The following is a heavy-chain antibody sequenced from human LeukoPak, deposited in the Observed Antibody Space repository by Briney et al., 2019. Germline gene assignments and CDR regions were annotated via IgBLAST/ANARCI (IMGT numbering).Heavy chain of an antibody. J-gene: IGHJ4*02. V-gene: IGHV1-18*01. D-gene: IGHD6-19*01. CDR2: ISDYNGNA. Sequence: ASVKVSCKTSGYTFTNYGISWVRQAPGQGLEWMGWISDYNGNAIYAQRLQGRVTMTTDTSTGTAYMELRTLRSDDTAVYYCARAMAVAEAGDYWGQGTLVTVSS. CDR1: GYTFTNYG. CDR3: ARAMAVAEAGDY.